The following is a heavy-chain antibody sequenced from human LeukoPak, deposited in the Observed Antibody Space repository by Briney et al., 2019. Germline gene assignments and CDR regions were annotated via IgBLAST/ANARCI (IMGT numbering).Heavy chain of an antibody. Sequence: PSKTLSLTCTVSGGSISSYYWSWIRQPAGKGLEWIGRIYTSGSTNYNPSLKSRVTISVDKSKNQFSLKLSSVTAADTAVYYCARAARSVLRFLEWSDAFDIWGQGTMVTVSS. CDR3: ARAARSVLRFLEWSDAFDI. V-gene: IGHV4-4*07. J-gene: IGHJ3*02. CDR1: GGSISSYY. D-gene: IGHD3-3*01. CDR2: IYTSGST.